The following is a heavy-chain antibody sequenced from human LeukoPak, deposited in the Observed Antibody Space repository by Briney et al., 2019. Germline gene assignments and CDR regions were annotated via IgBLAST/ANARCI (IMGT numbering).Heavy chain of an antibody. CDR2: IIPVLGVP. V-gene: IGHV1-69*04. CDR3: ADVDTSTILCQ. Sequence: SVKVSCKSSGGTFSTYAISWVRQAPGQGLEWMGRIIPVLGVPNYAQKFQDRVTITADRSTSTAYMELSSLRSDDTAVYYCADVDTSTILCQWGQGTLVTVSS. CDR1: GGTFSTYA. D-gene: IGHD5-18*01. J-gene: IGHJ4*02.